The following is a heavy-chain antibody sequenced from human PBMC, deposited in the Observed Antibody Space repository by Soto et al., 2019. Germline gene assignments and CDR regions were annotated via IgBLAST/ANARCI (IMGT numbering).Heavy chain of an antibody. V-gene: IGHV1-2*04. Sequence: GASVKVSCKASGYTFNRYYMHWVRQAPGPGLEWMGRINPKSGGTSTAQKFQGWVTMTTDTSISTASMELTRLTSDDTAIYYCARGDSTDCSNGVCSFFYNRDMDVWGQGTTVTVS. CDR1: GYTFNRYY. CDR2: INPKSGGT. CDR3: ARGDSTDCSNGVCSFFYNRDMDV. D-gene: IGHD2-8*01. J-gene: IGHJ6*02.